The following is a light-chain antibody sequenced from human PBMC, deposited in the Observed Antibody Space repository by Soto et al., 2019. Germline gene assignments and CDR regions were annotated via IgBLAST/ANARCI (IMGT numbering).Light chain of an antibody. CDR2: EVS. CDR3: SSYTTSSTYV. V-gene: IGLV2-14*01. J-gene: IGLJ1*01. CDR1: SSDVGTYNY. Sequence: QSVLTQPASVSGSPGQSTTISCTGTSSDVGTYNYVSWYQQHPGRAPRLIIYEVSNRPSGVSNRFSGSKSGNTASLTISGLQAEDDADYYCSSYTTSSTYVFGPGTKVTVL.